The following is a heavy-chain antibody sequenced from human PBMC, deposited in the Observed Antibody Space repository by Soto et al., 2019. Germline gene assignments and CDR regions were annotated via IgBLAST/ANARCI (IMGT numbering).Heavy chain of an antibody. V-gene: IGHV3-48*01. CDR3: ARDEAYCSGGSCYYDAFDI. J-gene: IGHJ3*02. Sequence: EVQLVESGGGLVQPGGSLRLSCAASGFTFSSYSMNWVRQAPGKGLEWVSYISSSSSTIYYADSVKGRFTISRDNAKNSLYLQMNSLRAEATAVYYCARDEAYCSGGSCYYDAFDIWSQGTMVTVSS. D-gene: IGHD2-15*01. CDR2: ISSSSSTI. CDR1: GFTFSSYS.